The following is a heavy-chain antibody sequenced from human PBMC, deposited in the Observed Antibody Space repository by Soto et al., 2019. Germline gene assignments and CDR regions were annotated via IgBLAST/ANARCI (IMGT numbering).Heavy chain of an antibody. CDR3: ARTPTRSDFHMVLHFFDF. D-gene: IGHD3-3*02. CDR2: YTDNSNT. J-gene: IGHJ4*02. V-gene: IGHV4-30-4*08. CDR1: AGSLNAAGPG. Sequence: PSQSRSLTWLLAAGSLNAAGPGWDWPRDTAGRGLEWMADYTDNSNTVSDPSRRSRLTVAIDASKNQFSLKLACLTAADMAIYDCARTPTRSDFHMVLHFFDFWGQGTQVTVSS.